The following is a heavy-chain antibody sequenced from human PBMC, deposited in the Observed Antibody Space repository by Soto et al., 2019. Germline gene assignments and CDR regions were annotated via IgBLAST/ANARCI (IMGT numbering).Heavy chain of an antibody. CDR3: ARRRYCGADCYSKYYYGMDV. V-gene: IGHV1-69*02. J-gene: IGHJ6*02. CDR1: GSTFSSYT. Sequence: QVHLVQSGAEMKKPGSSVKVSCQASGSTFSSYTVSWVRQAPGQGLEWMGRIIPVLGVTNYAPKFKGRVTITADKSKATXYXKLGSLRSGDTAVYYCARRRYCGADCYSKYYYGMDVWGQGTTVTVSS. CDR2: IIPVLGVT. D-gene: IGHD2-21*02.